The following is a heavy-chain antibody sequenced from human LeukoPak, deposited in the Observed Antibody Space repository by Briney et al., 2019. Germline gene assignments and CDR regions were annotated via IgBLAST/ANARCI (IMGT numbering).Heavy chain of an antibody. V-gene: IGHV4-34*01. D-gene: IGHD5-12*01. Sequence: GSLRLSCAASGFTFSSYAMSWVRQPPGKGLEWIGEINHSGSTNYNPSLKSRVTISVDTSRNQFSLKLSSVTAADTAVYYCARDTGYILNWFDPWGQGTLVTVSS. CDR1: GFTFSSYA. CDR3: ARDTGYILNWFDP. J-gene: IGHJ5*02. CDR2: INHSGST.